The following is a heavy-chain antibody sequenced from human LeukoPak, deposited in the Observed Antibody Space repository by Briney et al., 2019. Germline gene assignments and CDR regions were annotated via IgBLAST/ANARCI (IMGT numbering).Heavy chain of an antibody. CDR3: ARDSSSWYETYYYYGMDV. D-gene: IGHD6-13*01. V-gene: IGHV4-4*07. J-gene: IGHJ6*02. CDR2: IYTSGCT. Sequence: SETLSLTCTVSGGSISSYYWSWIRQPAGKGLEWIGRIYTSGCTNYNPSLKSRVTMSVDTSENQFSLKLSSVTGADTAVDYCARDSSSWYETYYYYGMDVWGQGTTVTVSS. CDR1: GGSISSYY.